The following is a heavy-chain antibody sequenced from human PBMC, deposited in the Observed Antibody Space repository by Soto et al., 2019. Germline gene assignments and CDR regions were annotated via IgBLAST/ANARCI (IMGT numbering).Heavy chain of an antibody. CDR3: APNYYDGLGLGY. V-gene: IGHV3-23*01. Sequence: EVQLLESGGGLVQPGGSLRLSCVASGFTFSSYAMSWVRQAPGKGLEWVSGISGSGGTANYADSVKGRFTISRDNSKDTLDLQMDSLRAEDTAVYYWAPNYYDGLGLGYWGQGTLVTVSS. J-gene: IGHJ4*02. CDR1: GFTFSSYA. CDR2: ISGSGGTA. D-gene: IGHD3-22*01.